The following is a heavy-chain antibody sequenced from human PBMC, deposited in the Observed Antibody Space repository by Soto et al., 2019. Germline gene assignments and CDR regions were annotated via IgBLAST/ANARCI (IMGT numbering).Heavy chain of an antibody. V-gene: IGHV4-59*01. CDR2: IYYSGST. J-gene: IGHJ3*02. D-gene: IGHD1-1*01. CDR3: ARTGGHDAFDI. CDR1: GGSISSYY. Sequence: ETLSLTCTVSGGSISSYYWSWIRQPPGKGLEWIGYIYYSGSTNYNPSLKSRVTISVDTSKNQFSLKLSSVTAADTAVYYCARTGGHDAFDIWGQGTMVTVSS.